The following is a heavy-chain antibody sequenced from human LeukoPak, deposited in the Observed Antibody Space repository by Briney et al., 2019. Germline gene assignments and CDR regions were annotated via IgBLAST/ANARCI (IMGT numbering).Heavy chain of an antibody. V-gene: IGHV1-2*02. CDR2: INPHSGGT. D-gene: IGHD3-10*01. Sequence: ASVKVSCKASGYTFTGYYIHWVRQAPGQGLEWMGWINPHSGGTNYAQKFQGGVTMTRDTSITTAYMELSSLRSDDTAVYYCAKSQYSFGSGSTKPLFDYWGQGTLVTVSS. J-gene: IGHJ4*02. CDR3: AKSQYSFGSGSTKPLFDY. CDR1: GYTFTGYY.